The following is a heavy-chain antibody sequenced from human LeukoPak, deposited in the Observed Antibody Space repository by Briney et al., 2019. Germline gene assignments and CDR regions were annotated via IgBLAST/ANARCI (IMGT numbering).Heavy chain of an antibody. J-gene: IGHJ3*02. CDR1: GGSVSSGNDY. CDR3: PRGVNNYSDSRADYCVADGFDI. D-gene: IGHD3-22*01. Sequence: SETLSLTCTVSGGSVSSGNDYWTCIRQPPGKGLEWISCIYDSGRTDLNPSLKSPVAISVDTSEHPLSLNLGSVTSTDTAVYYCPRGVNNYSDSRADYCVADGFDIWGQGTAVTVSS. CDR2: IYDSGRT. V-gene: IGHV4-61*01.